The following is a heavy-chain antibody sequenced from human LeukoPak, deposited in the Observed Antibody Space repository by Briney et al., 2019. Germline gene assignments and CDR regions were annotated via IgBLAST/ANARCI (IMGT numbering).Heavy chain of an antibody. D-gene: IGHD5-24*01. CDR1: GFTFSSYE. J-gene: IGHJ3*02. Sequence: LRLSCAASGFTFSSYEMNWIRQPPGKGLEWIGEINHSGSTNYNPSLKSRVTISVDTSKNQFSLKLSSVTAADTAVYYCARGGGWLQLRPDAFDIWGQGTMVTVSS. V-gene: IGHV4-34*01. CDR2: INHSGST. CDR3: ARGGGWLQLRPDAFDI.